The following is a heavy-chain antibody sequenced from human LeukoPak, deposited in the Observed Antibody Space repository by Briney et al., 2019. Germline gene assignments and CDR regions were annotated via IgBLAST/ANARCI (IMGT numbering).Heavy chain of an antibody. D-gene: IGHD2-2*01. CDR3: ARDVPSSTSFYYYYGMDV. Sequence: GASVKVSCKASGYTFTSYGISWVRQAPGQGLEWMGWISAYNGNTNYAQKLQGRVTMTTDTSTSTAYMELRSLRSDDTAVYYCARDVPSSTSFYYYYGMDVWGQGTTVTASS. CDR1: GYTFTSYG. CDR2: ISAYNGNT. V-gene: IGHV1-18*01. J-gene: IGHJ6*02.